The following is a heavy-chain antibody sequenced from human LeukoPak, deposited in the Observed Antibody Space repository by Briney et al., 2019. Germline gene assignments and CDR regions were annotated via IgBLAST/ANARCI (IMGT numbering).Heavy chain of an antibody. V-gene: IGHV3-21*01. Sequence: SGGSLRLSCAASGFTFSSYGMNWVRQAPGKGLEWVSSISSSSSYIYYADSVKGRFTISRDNAKNSLYLQMNSLRAEDTAVYYCARGYGGSYDYYYYYYMDVWGKGTTVTISS. CDR2: ISSSSSYI. CDR1: GFTFSSYG. J-gene: IGHJ6*03. CDR3: ARGYGGSYDYYYYYYMDV. D-gene: IGHD1-26*01.